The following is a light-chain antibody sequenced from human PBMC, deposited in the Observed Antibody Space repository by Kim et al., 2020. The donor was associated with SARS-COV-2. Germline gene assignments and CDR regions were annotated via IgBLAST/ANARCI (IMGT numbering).Light chain of an antibody. Sequence: DIQMTQSPSTLSASVGDTVTFTCRASQSITTWLARYQQKPGKAPNLLIYEASSLESGVPSRFSGSGSGTEFTLTISSLQPDDFATYYCQQYSSYPWTFGQGTKVDIK. CDR3: QQYSSYPWT. V-gene: IGKV1-5*03. CDR2: EAS. J-gene: IGKJ1*01. CDR1: QSITTW.